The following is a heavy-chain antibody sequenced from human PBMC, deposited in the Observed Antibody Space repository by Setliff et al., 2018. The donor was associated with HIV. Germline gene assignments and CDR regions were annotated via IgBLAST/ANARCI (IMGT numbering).Heavy chain of an antibody. J-gene: IGHJ4*02. V-gene: IGHV3-48*01. CDR2: ISPSSTII. D-gene: IGHD2-15*01. Sequence: GGSLRLSCGASGFSFSSYSMNWVRQAPGKGLEWVSYISPSSTIIYYPDSVKGRFTTSRDNARNSLYLEMNSLRADDTAVYYCARDFCGSSCSSGYGYFDHWGQGTLVTISS. CDR3: ARDFCGSSCSSGYGYFDH. CDR1: GFSFSSYS.